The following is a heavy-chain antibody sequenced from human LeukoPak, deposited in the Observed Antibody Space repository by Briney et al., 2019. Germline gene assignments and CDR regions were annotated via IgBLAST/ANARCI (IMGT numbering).Heavy chain of an antibody. V-gene: IGHV2-70*11. Sequence: ESGPTLVNPTQTLTLTCTFSGFSLSTSGMCVSWIRQPPGKALEWLARIDWDRDKYYNTSLKTRLTISKDTSKNQVVLTMTNMDPVDTATYYCARIRGSRYYFDYWGQGTLVTVSS. CDR2: IDWDRDK. J-gene: IGHJ4*02. CDR3: ARIRGSRYYFDY. CDR1: GFSLSTSGMC. D-gene: IGHD6-13*01.